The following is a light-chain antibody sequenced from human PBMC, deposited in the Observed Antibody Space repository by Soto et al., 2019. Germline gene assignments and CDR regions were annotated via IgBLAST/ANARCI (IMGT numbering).Light chain of an antibody. CDR1: NIGSKS. V-gene: IGLV3-21*04. CDR2: YDS. J-gene: IGLJ2*01. CDR3: QVWDSSSDHVV. Sequence: SYELTQPPSVSVAPGKTARITCGGTNIGSKSVHWYQQKPGQAPVLVIYYDSDRPSGIPERFSGSNSGNTATLTISRVEAGDEADYYCQVWDSSSDHVVFGGGTQLTVL.